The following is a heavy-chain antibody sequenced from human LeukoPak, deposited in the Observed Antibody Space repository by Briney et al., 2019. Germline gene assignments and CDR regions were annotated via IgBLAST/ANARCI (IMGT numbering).Heavy chain of an antibody. CDR1: GFSFSKYW. J-gene: IGHJ4*02. Sequence: SGGSLRLSCVVSGFSFSKYWMSWVHQAPGKGPEWVSNIKGDGSEKNYVDSVKGRFTISRDNAENSLYLQMNSLRAEDTAVYYCARERDSSDYWGRGTLVTVSS. V-gene: IGHV3-7*01. D-gene: IGHD3-22*01. CDR2: IKGDGSEK. CDR3: ARERDSSDY.